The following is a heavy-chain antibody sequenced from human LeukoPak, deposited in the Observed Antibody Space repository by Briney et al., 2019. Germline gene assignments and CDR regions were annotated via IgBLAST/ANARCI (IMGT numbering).Heavy chain of an antibody. D-gene: IGHD3-3*01. J-gene: IGHJ6*02. CDR1: GGSISSGDYY. CDR3: ARGTLEWLLRYYYYGMDV. V-gene: IGHV4-30-4*01. Sequence: SVTLSLTCTVSGGSISSGDYYWSWIRQPPGKGLEWIGYIYYSGSTYYNPSLKSRVTISVDTSKNQFSLKLSSVTAADTAVYYCARGTLEWLLRYYYYGMDVWGQGTTVTVSS. CDR2: IYYSGST.